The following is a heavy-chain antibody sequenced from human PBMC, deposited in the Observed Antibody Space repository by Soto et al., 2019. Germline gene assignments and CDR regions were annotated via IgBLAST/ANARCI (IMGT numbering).Heavy chain of an antibody. CDR1: GFTFDDYA. D-gene: IGHD6-6*01. V-gene: IGHV3-9*01. J-gene: IGHJ4*02. Sequence: EVQLVESGGGLVQPGRSLSLSCAASGFTFDDYAMHWVRQAPGKGLEWVSSINWNRCSIGYADSVKGRVTISRDNAKNTLYLQMHSLRAEATPLYYFAKDDARSSSGMDYWGQGNLVTVSS. CDR2: INWNRCSI. CDR3: AKDDARSSSGMDY.